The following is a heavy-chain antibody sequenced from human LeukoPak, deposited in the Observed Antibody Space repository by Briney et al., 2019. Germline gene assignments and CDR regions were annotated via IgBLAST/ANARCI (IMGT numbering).Heavy chain of an antibody. J-gene: IGHJ5*02. CDR2: IYYSGST. V-gene: IGHV4-31*03. Sequence: SQTLSLTCTVSGGSISSGGYYWSWIRQHPGKGLEWIGYIYYSGSTYYNPSLKSRVTISVDTSKNQFSLKLSSVTAADTAVYYCARNYGDYEGWASPGFDPWGQGTLVTVSS. CDR1: GGSISSGGYY. CDR3: ARNYGDYEGWASPGFDP. D-gene: IGHD4-17*01.